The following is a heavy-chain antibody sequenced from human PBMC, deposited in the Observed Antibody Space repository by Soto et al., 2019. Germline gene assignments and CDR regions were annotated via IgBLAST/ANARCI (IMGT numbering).Heavy chain of an antibody. J-gene: IGHJ5*02. CDR1: GGSISSYY. V-gene: IGHV4-59*01. Sequence: SETLSLTCTVSGGSISSYYWSWIRQPPGKGLEWIGYIYYSGSTNYNPSLKSRVTISVDTSKNQFSLKLSSVTAADTAVYYCARGRPLLRFLVPWGHGTLLTVSS. CDR3: ARGRPLLRFLVP. CDR2: IYYSGST. D-gene: IGHD3-3*01.